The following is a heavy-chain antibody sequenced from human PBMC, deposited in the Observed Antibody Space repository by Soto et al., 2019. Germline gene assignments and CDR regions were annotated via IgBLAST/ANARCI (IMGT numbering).Heavy chain of an antibody. D-gene: IGHD2-8*01. CDR2: IIPIFGTA. Sequence: SVKVSCKASGGTFSSYAISWVRQAPGQGLEWMGGIIPIFGTANYAQKFQGRVTMTEDESTSTAYMELSSLRSEDTAVYYCATYNCTNGVCYIFGTPRFDYWGQGTLVTVSS. CDR1: GGTFSSYA. J-gene: IGHJ4*02. CDR3: ATYNCTNGVCYIFGTPRFDY. V-gene: IGHV1-69*13.